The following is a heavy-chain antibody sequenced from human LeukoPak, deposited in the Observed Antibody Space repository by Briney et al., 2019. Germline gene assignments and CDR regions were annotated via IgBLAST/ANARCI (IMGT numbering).Heavy chain of an antibody. D-gene: IGHD6-19*01. CDR2: ISGSGGST. J-gene: IGHJ1*01. V-gene: IGHV3-23*01. CDR3: AIPHSSGWYFYFQH. Sequence: AGGSLRLSCAASGFTFSSYAMSWVRQAPGKGLEWVSAISGSGGSTYYADSMKGRFTISRDNSKNTLYLQMNSLRAEDTAVYYCAIPHSSGWYFYFQHWGQGTLVTVSS. CDR1: GFTFSSYA.